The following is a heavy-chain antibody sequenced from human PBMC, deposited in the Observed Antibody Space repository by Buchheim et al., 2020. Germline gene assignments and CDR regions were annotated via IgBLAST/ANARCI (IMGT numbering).Heavy chain of an antibody. Sequence: EVKLVESGGGYVLRGGSLSLSCEASGFSFSSYWMHWVRQVPGKGLEWVSHVNNDGSSATYADSVKGRFTISRDNARNILYLQKNSLRAEDTAVYYCTRAVVETYFDSWGQGTL. CDR3: TRAVVETYFDS. D-gene: IGHD4-23*01. V-gene: IGHV3-74*03. CDR1: GFSFSSYW. J-gene: IGHJ4*02. CDR2: VNNDGSSA.